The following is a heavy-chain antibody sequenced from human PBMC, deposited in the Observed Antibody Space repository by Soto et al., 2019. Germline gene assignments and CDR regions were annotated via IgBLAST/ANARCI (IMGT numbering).Heavy chain of an antibody. CDR1: GYKFTAYW. J-gene: IGHJ4*02. V-gene: IGHV5-51*01. CDR3: ARRPQKAYDPIDY. Sequence: GESLKISCMTSGYKFTAYWIAWVRQRPGKGLEWMGIIYPGDFDTRYSPSFEGQVTISVDRSTNTAHLQWSSLKASDTAIYYCARRPQKAYDPIDYWGQGTLVTVSS. CDR2: IYPGDFDT. D-gene: IGHD1-1*01.